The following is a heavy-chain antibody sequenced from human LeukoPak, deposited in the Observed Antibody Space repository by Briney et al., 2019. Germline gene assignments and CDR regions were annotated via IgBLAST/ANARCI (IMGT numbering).Heavy chain of an antibody. CDR3: ARAEYNWFDP. J-gene: IGHJ5*02. V-gene: IGHV4-34*01. CDR1: GGSFSGYY. Sequence: PSETLSLTCAVYGGSFSGYYWSWIRQPPGKGLEWIGEINHSGSTNYNPSLKSQVTISVDTSKNQFSLKLSSVTAADTAVYYCARAEYNWFDPWGQGTLVTVSS. CDR2: INHSGST.